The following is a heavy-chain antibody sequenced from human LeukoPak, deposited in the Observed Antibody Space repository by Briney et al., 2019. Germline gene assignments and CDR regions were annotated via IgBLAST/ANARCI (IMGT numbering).Heavy chain of an antibody. D-gene: IGHD4-17*01. J-gene: IGHJ5*02. Sequence: PGGSLRLSCAASGFTFSSHAMSWVRQAPGKGLEWVSAISGSGGSTYYADSVKGRFTISRDNSKNTLYLQMNSLRAEDTAVYYCAKDRTRFNWFDPWGQGTLVTVSS. V-gene: IGHV3-23*01. CDR1: GFTFSSHA. CDR2: ISGSGGST. CDR3: AKDRTRFNWFDP.